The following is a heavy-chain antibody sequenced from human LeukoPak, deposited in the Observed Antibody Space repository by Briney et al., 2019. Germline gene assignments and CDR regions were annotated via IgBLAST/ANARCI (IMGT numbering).Heavy chain of an antibody. CDR2: ISAYNGNT. J-gene: IGHJ4*02. CDR3: ARERYRVPGPEWLPDY. Sequence: GASVKVSCKASGYTFTSYAMHWVRQAPGQGLEWMGWISAYNGNTNYAQKLQGRVTMTTDTSTSTAYMELRSLKSDDTAVYYCARERYRVPGPEWLPDYWGQGTLVTVSS. CDR1: GYTFTSYA. V-gene: IGHV1-18*01. D-gene: IGHD3-3*01.